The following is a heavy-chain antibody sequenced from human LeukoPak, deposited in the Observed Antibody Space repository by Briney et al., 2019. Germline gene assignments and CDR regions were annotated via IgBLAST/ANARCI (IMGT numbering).Heavy chain of an antibody. CDR3: ARGTFWSGYYSDY. J-gene: IGHJ4*02. V-gene: IGHV1-8*01. CDR1: GYTFTSYD. Sequence: ASVKVSCKVSGYTFTSYDINWVRQATGQGLEWMGWVNSNSGNTGYAQKFQGRVTMTINTSISTAYMELSSLRSEDTAVYYCARGTFWSGYYSDYWGQGTLVTVSS. CDR2: VNSNSGNT. D-gene: IGHD3-3*01.